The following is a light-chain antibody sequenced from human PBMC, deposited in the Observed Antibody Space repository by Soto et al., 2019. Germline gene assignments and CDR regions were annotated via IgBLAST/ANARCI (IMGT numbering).Light chain of an antibody. CDR2: DVS. J-gene: IGLJ1*01. CDR3: ISYSSSSTHV. Sequence: QSALTQPASVSGSPGQSITISCTGTNSDVGTYNFVSWYQQHPGKLPKLMIFDVSRRPSGVSDRFSGSKSGNTASLTISGLQAEDEGDYYCISYSSSSTHVFGSGTKLTVL. V-gene: IGLV2-14*03. CDR1: NSDVGTYNF.